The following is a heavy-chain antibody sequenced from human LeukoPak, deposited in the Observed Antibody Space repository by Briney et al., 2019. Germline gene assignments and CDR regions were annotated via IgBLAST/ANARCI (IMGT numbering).Heavy chain of an antibody. D-gene: IGHD3-22*01. Sequence: GGSLRLSCAASGFTFSSYAMHWVRQAPGKGLEWVAVISYDGSNKYYADSVKGRFTISRDNSKNTLYLQMNSLRAEDTAVYYCARGYYYDSSGYHFDYWGQGTLVTVSS. CDR3: ARGYYYDSSGYHFDY. CDR1: GFTFSSYA. J-gene: IGHJ4*02. CDR2: ISYDGSNK. V-gene: IGHV3-30*04.